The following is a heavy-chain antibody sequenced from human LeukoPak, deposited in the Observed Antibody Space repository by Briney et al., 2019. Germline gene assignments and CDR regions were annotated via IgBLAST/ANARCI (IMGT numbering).Heavy chain of an antibody. J-gene: IGHJ4*02. CDR1: GFTFSSYG. Sequence: GGSLRLSCAASGFTFSSYGMHWVRQAPGKGLEWVAVILYDGSNKYYADSVKGRFTISRDNSKDTPYLQMNSLRAEDTAVYYCAKDFSGYSYGYLDYWGQGTLVTVSS. CDR2: ILYDGSNK. V-gene: IGHV3-30*18. D-gene: IGHD5-18*01. CDR3: AKDFSGYSYGYLDY.